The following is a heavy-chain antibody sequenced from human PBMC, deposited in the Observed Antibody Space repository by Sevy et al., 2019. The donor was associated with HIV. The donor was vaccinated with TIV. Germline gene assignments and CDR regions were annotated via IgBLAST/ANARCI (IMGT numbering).Heavy chain of an antibody. V-gene: IGHV3-7*01. Sequence: GGSLRLSCAASGFTFSKYWMGWVRQAPGKGLEWVANIKHDAGQKYYVDSVKGRFTFSSDNAKNALYLQMNSLRAEDTAVYFCARDDGNYYFHYWGQGTLVTVSS. J-gene: IGHJ4*02. CDR1: GFTFSKYW. CDR3: ARDDGNYYFHY. CDR2: IKHDAGQK. D-gene: IGHD1-7*01.